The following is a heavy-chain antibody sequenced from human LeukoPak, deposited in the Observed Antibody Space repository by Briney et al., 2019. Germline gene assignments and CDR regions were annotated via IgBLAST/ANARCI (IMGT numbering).Heavy chain of an antibody. V-gene: IGHV1-2*02. D-gene: IGHD3-3*01. CDR2: INPNSGGT. J-gene: IGHJ5*02. Sequence: ASVKVSFKASGYTFTVYYMHWVRQAPGQGLEWMGWINPNSGGTNYAQKFQGRVTMTRDTSISTAYMELSRLRSDDTAVYYCARDTVADTYYDFWSSYYDGTCFDPWGQGTLVTVSS. CDR1: GYTFTVYY. CDR3: ARDTVADTYYDFWSSYYDGTCFDP.